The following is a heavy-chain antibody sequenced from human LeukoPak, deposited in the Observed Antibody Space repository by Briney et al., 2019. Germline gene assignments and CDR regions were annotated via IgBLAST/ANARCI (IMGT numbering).Heavy chain of an antibody. V-gene: IGHV3-9*03. CDR1: GFTFDDYA. J-gene: IGHJ6*03. D-gene: IGHD3-16*01. CDR3: AKGGGGRLIYYYYMDV. Sequence: GRSLRLSCAASGFTFDDYAMHWVRQAPGKGLEWVSGITWNSDNIEYADSVKGRFTISRDNAKNSLYLQMNSLRAEDMALYYCAKGGGGRLIYYYYMDVWGKGTTVTVSS. CDR2: ITWNSDNI.